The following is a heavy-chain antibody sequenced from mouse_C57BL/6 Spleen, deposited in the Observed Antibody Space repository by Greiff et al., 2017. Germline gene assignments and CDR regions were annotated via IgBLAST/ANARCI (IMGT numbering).Heavy chain of an antibody. CDR1: GYTFTSYW. J-gene: IGHJ4*01. Sequence: VQLQQPGAELVKPGASVKMSCKASGYTFTSYWITWVKQRPGQGLEWIGDIYPGSGSTNYNEKFKSKATLTVDTSSSTAYMQLSSLTSEDSAVYYCAREYLEYGSRAMDYWGQGTSVTVSS. D-gene: IGHD1-1*01. V-gene: IGHV1-55*01. CDR2: IYPGSGST. CDR3: AREYLEYGSRAMDY.